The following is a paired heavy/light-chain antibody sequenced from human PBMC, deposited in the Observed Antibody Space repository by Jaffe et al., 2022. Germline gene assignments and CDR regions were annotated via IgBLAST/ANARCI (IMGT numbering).Heavy chain of an antibody. V-gene: IGHV2-70*20. J-gene: IGHJ3*02. Sequence: QVTLRESGPALVKPTQTLTLTCTFSGFSLSTSGMCVSWVRQPPGKALEWLALIDWDDDKYYSTSLKTRLTISKDTSKNQVVLTMTNMDPVDTATYYCARTILDNYYDSSGYLPVHAFDIWGQGTMVTVSS. CDR1: GFSLSTSGMC. CDR3: ARTILDNYYDSSGYLPVHAFDI. CDR2: IDWDDDK. D-gene: IGHD3-22*01.
Light chain of an antibody. CDR3: CSYAGSSTFWV. CDR1: SSDVGSYNL. Sequence: QSALTQPASVSGSPGQSITISCTGTSSDVGSYNLVSWYQQHPGKAPKLMIYEVSKRPSGVSNRFSGSKSGNTASLTISGLQAEDEADYYCCSYAGSSTFWVFGGGTKLTVL. CDR2: EVS. J-gene: IGLJ3*02. V-gene: IGLV2-23*02.